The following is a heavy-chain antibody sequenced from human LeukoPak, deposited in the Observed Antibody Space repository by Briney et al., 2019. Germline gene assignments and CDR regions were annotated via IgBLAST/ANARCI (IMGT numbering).Heavy chain of an antibody. CDR3: ARWVELWGGYVDY. Sequence: GGSMRLSCAASGSTFSGSAMQWVRLASGKGPEWVGRIRSKANSYATAYAASVKDRFTISRDDSKNTAYLQMNSLRIEDSAVYYCARWVELWGGYVDYWGQGALVTVSS. J-gene: IGHJ4*02. CDR2: IRSKANSYAT. CDR1: GSTFSGSA. V-gene: IGHV3-73*01. D-gene: IGHD3-16*01.